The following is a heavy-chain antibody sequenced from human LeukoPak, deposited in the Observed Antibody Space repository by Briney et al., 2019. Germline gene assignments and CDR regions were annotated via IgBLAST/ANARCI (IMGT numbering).Heavy chain of an antibody. V-gene: IGHV4-61*02. D-gene: IGHD3-10*01. CDR2: TYTSGTT. J-gene: IGHJ4*02. CDR1: GGSISSGNYY. Sequence: SETLSLTCTVSGGSISSGNYYYSWIRQPAGKGLEWLGRTYTSGTTDYNPSLKSRVTISVDTSKNQFSLKLSSVTAADTAVYYCARDPPPYGSGEYYFDYWGQGTLVTVSS. CDR3: ARDPPPYGSGEYYFDY.